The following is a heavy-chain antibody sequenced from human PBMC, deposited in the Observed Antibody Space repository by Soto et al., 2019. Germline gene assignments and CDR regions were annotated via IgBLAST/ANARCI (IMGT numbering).Heavy chain of an antibody. J-gene: IGHJ4*02. CDR3: AREGRGKKAGYNGLVSLGY. V-gene: IGHV1-69*01. D-gene: IGHD2-2*02. CDR1: GSRFSNYV. CDR2: IIPIFNST. Sequence: QVQLVQSGAEVKTPGSSLKVSCKVSGSRFSNYVISWVRQAPGHGLEWLGRIIPIFNSTKYAQSFQGRVTITADHSTSTASLELSSLRSDDTAVYYWAREGRGKKAGYNGLVSLGYWGQGPLVTVSS.